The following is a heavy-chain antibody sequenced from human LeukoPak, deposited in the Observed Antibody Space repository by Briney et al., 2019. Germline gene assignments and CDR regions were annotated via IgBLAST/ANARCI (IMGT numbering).Heavy chain of an antibody. V-gene: IGHV4-59*02. CDR2: IYHSGST. CDR1: GDSVSSYY. J-gene: IGHJ4*02. D-gene: IGHD3-16*01. Sequence: SETLSLTCTVSGDSVSSYYWSWIWQPPGKGLEWIVYIYHSGSTNYNPSLKSRVTTSVDTSRNQFSLNLSSVTAADTAVYYCAVLGNYALDYWGQGTLVTVSS. CDR3: AVLGNYALDY.